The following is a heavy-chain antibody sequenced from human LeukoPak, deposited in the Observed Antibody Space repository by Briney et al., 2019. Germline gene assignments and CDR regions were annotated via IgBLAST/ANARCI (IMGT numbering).Heavy chain of an antibody. V-gene: IGHV3-7*05. D-gene: IGHD2-21*02. Sequence: GGSLRLSCAASGFTFSRYWMSWVRQAPGKGLEWVANIKQDGSDKHYVDSVKGRFTISRDNAKNSLFLQMNSLRAEDTAVYYCATKIRVTGLIDYWGQGTLVSVSS. J-gene: IGHJ4*02. CDR3: ATKIRVTGLIDY. CDR2: IKQDGSDK. CDR1: GFTFSRYW.